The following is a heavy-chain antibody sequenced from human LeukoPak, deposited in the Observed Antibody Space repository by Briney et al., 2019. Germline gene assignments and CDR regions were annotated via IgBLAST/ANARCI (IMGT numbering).Heavy chain of an antibody. V-gene: IGHV3-21*01. J-gene: IGHJ4*02. CDR1: GFTFSSYS. Sequence: GGSPRLSCAASGFTFSSYSMNWVRQAPGKGLEWVSSISSSSSYIYYADSVKGRFTISRDNAKNSLYLQMNSLRAEDTAVYYCARADGSGSYGSYWGQGTLVTVSS. D-gene: IGHD3-10*01. CDR2: ISSSSSYI. CDR3: ARADGSGSYGSY.